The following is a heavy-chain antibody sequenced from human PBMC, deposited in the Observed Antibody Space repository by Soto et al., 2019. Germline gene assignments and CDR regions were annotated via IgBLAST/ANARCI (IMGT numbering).Heavy chain of an antibody. Sequence: ETLSLSCPVSGGSISSSSYYCGWIRQPPGKGLEWIGSIYYSGSTYYNPSLKSRVTISVDTSKNQFSLKLSSVTAADTAVYYCERHHLGMGKDRRTVVVPAAIRGGWFDPWGQGTPVTVSS. D-gene: IGHD2-2*02. CDR3: ERHHLGMGKDRRTVVVPAAIRGGWFDP. CDR1: GGSISSSSYY. V-gene: IGHV4-39*01. J-gene: IGHJ5*02. CDR2: IYYSGST.